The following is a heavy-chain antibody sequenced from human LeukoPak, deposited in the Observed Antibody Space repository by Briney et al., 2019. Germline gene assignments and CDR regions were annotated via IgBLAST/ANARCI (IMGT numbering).Heavy chain of an antibody. CDR2: IYPGDSDT. D-gene: IGHD3-22*01. Sequence: GASLQISCKGSGYSFTSYWIGWVRQMPGKGLEWMGIIYPGDSDTRYSPSFQGQVTISADQSISTAYLQWSSLKASDTAMYYCARQYYDSSGYIPYFDYWGQGTLVTVSS. J-gene: IGHJ4*02. CDR3: ARQYYDSSGYIPYFDY. CDR1: GYSFTSYW. V-gene: IGHV5-51*01.